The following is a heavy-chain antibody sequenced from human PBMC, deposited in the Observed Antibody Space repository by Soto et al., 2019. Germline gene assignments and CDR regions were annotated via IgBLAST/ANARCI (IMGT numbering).Heavy chain of an antibody. Sequence: PSETLALTCTVSGGSISSSSYYWGWIRQPPGKGLEWIGSIYYSGSTYYNPSLKSRVTISVDTSKNQFSLKLSSVTAADTAVYYCARRYGDCFDFWGQGTLVTGSS. J-gene: IGHJ4*02. CDR1: GGSISSSSYY. V-gene: IGHV4-39*01. CDR2: IYYSGST. CDR3: ARRYGDCFDF. D-gene: IGHD4-17*01.